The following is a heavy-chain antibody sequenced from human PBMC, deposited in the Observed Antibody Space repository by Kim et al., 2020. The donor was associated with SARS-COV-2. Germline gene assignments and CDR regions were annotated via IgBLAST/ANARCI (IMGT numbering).Heavy chain of an antibody. J-gene: IGHJ4*02. V-gene: IGHV3-7*01. CDR3: ARVIPGTNTDY. D-gene: IGHD1-1*01. Sequence: KSYVDSVKGRFTISRDNAKNSLYLQMNSLRAEDTAVYYCARVIPGTNTDYWGQGTLVTVSS. CDR2: K.